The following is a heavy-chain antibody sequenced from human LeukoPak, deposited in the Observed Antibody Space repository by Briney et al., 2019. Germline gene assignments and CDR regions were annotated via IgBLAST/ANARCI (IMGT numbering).Heavy chain of an antibody. V-gene: IGHV1-2*02. J-gene: IGHJ4*02. CDR1: GYTLTELS. CDR2: INPNSGGT. D-gene: IGHD3-9*01. Sequence: GASVKVSCKVSGYTLTELSMHWVRQAPGQGLEWMGWINPNSGGTNYAQKFQGRVTMTRDTSISTAYMELSRLRSDDTAVYYCASGDTIFGPDYWGQGTLVTVSS. CDR3: ASGDTIFGPDY.